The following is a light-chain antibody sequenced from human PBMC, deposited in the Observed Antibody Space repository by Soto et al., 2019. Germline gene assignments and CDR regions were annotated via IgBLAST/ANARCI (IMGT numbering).Light chain of an antibody. Sequence: QSVLTQPASVSGSPGQSITISCTGTSSDVGSYNLVSWYQQHPGKAPKLMIYEVSKRPSGVSNRFSGPKSGNTASLTISGLQAEDEADYYCCSYAGSSTFDVVFGGGTKVTVL. J-gene: IGLJ2*01. V-gene: IGLV2-23*02. CDR3: CSYAGSSTFDVV. CDR2: EVS. CDR1: SSDVGSYNL.